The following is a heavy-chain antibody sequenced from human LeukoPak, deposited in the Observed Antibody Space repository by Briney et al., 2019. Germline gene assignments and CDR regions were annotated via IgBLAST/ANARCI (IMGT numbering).Heavy chain of an antibody. J-gene: IGHJ4*02. CDR3: ARDGDGYNFDF. D-gene: IGHD5-24*01. CDR2: ITRDGSYA. V-gene: IGHV3-74*01. Sequence: GGSLRLSCAASGFAFSNYWMHWVRQVPGKGLVWVSRITRDGSYANYADSAKGRFTFSRDNARNTLYLQMNSLRAEDTAVYYCARDGDGYNFDFWGQGALVTVSS. CDR1: GFAFSNYW.